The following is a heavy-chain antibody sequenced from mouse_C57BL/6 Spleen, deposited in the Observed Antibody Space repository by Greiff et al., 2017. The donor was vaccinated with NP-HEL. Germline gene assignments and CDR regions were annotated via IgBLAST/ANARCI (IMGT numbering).Heavy chain of an antibody. Sequence: EVQLQQSGPELVKPGASVKISCKASGYTFTDYYMNWVKQSHGKSLEWIGDINPNNGGTSYNQKFKGKATLTVDKSSSTAYMELRSLTSEDSAVYYCARGYYGSGVHFDYWGQGTTLTVSS. D-gene: IGHD1-1*01. CDR2: INPNNGGT. CDR1: GYTFTDYY. CDR3: ARGYYGSGVHFDY. J-gene: IGHJ2*01. V-gene: IGHV1-26*01.